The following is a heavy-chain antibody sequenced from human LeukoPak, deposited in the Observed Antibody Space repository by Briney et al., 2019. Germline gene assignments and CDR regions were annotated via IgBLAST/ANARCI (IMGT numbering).Heavy chain of an antibody. D-gene: IGHD4-11*01. CDR3: AREWRDYRGPYFDY. J-gene: IGHJ4*02. Sequence: GGSLRLSCAASGFTFSTYNIHWVRQAPGKGLEWVSSISSGSSFIYYADSVKGRFTISRDNAKNTLYLQMNSLRAEDTAVYYCAREWRDYRGPYFDYWGQGTLVTVSS. CDR1: GFTFSTYN. V-gene: IGHV3-21*01. CDR2: ISSGSSFI.